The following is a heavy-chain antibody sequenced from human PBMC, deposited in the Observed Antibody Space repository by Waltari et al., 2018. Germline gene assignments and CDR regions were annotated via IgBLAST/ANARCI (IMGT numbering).Heavy chain of an antibody. V-gene: IGHV1-3*04. Sequence: QVQVVQSGGEVKEPGASVKVSCKASEYRFTSYPLHWVRQAPGQSLEWMGWINTANGNKRYSQKFQGRVTFTRDTSASTAFMELSSLISEDTAMYYCAREMTRGGGSLDYWGQGTLVTVSS. CDR1: EYRFTSYP. D-gene: IGHD3-16*01. J-gene: IGHJ4*02. CDR2: INTANGNK. CDR3: AREMTRGGGSLDY.